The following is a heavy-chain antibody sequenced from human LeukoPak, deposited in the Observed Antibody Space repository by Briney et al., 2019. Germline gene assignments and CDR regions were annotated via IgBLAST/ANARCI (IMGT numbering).Heavy chain of an antibody. V-gene: IGHV3-49*03. CDR1: GFTFGDYA. CDR2: IRSKAYGGTT. J-gene: IGHJ4*02. Sequence: GGSLRLSCAASGFTFGDYAMSWFRQAPGKGLEWVGFIRSKAYGGTTEYAASVKGRFTISRDDSKSIAYLQMNSLKTEDTAVYYCTQTYYYGSGSYLFDYWGQGTPVTVSS. D-gene: IGHD3-10*01. CDR3: TQTYYYGSGSYLFDY.